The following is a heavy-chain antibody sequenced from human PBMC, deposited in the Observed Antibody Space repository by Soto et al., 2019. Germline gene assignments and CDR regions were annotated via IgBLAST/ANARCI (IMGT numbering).Heavy chain of an antibody. CDR3: TTGKCDSSGYYCFDY. CDR1: GFTFSNAW. D-gene: IGHD3-22*01. CDR2: IKSKTDGGTT. Sequence: GGSLRLSCAASGFTFSNAWMSWVRQAPGKGLEWVGRIKSKTDGGTTDYAAPVKGRFTISRDDSKNTLYLQMNSLKTEDTAVYYCTTGKCDSSGYYCFDYWGQGTMVTVSS. J-gene: IGHJ4*02. V-gene: IGHV3-15*01.